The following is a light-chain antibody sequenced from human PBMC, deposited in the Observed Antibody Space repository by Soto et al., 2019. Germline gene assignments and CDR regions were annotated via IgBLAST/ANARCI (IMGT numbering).Light chain of an antibody. CDR3: AVWDDSLNGSVA. V-gene: IGLV1-47*01. J-gene: IGLJ2*01. CDR2: RND. Sequence: VLTQAPSASGTPGQRVTISCSGSSSNIGSNFVYWYQKFPGTAPKVLIYRNDQRPSGVPDRFSGSKSGTSASLAISGLRSEDEADYYCAVWDDSLNGSVAFGGGTKLTVL. CDR1: SSNIGSNF.